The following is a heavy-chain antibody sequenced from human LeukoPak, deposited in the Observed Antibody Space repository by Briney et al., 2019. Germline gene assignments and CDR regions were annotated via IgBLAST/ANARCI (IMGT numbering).Heavy chain of an antibody. CDR2: INYSGST. Sequence: SETLSLTCTVSGGSISSYYWSWIRQPPGKGLEWIGYINYSGSTNYNPSLKSRVTLSLDTSKNQFSLKLSSVTAADTAVYYCASLRGYSYGYDCWGQGTLVTVSS. J-gene: IGHJ4*02. V-gene: IGHV4-59*12. CDR3: ASLRGYSYGYDC. D-gene: IGHD5-18*01. CDR1: GGSISSYY.